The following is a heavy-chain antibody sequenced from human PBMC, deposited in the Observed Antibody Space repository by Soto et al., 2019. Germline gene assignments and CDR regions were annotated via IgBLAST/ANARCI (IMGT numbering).Heavy chain of an antibody. CDR2: INPHGGST. J-gene: IGHJ5*02. Sequence: ASVKVSCKAPRDTFTSYYINWVRQAPGQGLEWMGVINPHGGSTAYARKFKGRVTLTRDTSASTVYMEVSRLTSEDTAMYYCARSSGGNFGIIIEGTNWFAPWGQGTLVTVYS. CDR1: RDTFTSYY. CDR3: ARSSGGNFGIIIEGTNWFAP. V-gene: IGHV1-46*01. D-gene: IGHD1-26*01.